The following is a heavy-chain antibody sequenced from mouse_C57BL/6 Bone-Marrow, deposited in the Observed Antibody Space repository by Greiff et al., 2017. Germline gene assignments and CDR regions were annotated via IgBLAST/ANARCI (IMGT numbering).Heavy chain of an antibody. D-gene: IGHD1-1*01. V-gene: IGHV1-9*01. CDR3: ARPYYYGSSSSYYFDY. J-gene: IGHJ2*01. Sequence: QVQLKQSGAELMKPGASVKLSCKATGYTFTGYWLEWVKQRPGHGLEWIGEILPGSGSTNYNEKFKGKATFTADTSSNTAYMQLSSLTTEDSAIYYCARPYYYGSSSSYYFDYWGQGTTLTVSS. CDR2: ILPGSGST. CDR1: GYTFTGYW.